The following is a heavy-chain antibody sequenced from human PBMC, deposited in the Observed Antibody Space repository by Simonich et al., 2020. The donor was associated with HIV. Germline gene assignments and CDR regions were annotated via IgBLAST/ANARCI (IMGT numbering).Heavy chain of an antibody. J-gene: IGHJ6*03. Sequence: VQLVQSAAEVKQPGASVKVSCKASGYTFTGYYMHWVRQAPVQGLEWMGRINPNRGCTNNAQKFQGRVTRTRDTSISTAYMELSRLRSDDTAVYYCARGSPQDPYYYYYYMDVWGKGTTVTVSS. CDR1: GYTFTGYY. CDR2: INPNRGCT. CDR3: ARGSPQDPYYYYYYMDV. D-gene: IGHD2-15*01. V-gene: IGHV1-2*06.